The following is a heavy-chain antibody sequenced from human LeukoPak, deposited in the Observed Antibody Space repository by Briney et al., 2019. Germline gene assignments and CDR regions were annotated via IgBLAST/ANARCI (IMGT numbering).Heavy chain of an antibody. J-gene: IGHJ4*02. CDR3: ATSNDAKIAPFDH. Sequence: SGTLSLTCTVSGVSMSAYQWSWVRQSPEKGLEWIGCINTKGETSYNPSLKSRVTTSVDTSKSQFSLRLTSVTAADTAVYYCATSNDAKIAPFDHWGQGAPVTVSS. D-gene: IGHD2-21*01. CDR1: GVSMSAYQ. V-gene: IGHV4-4*09. CDR2: INTKGET.